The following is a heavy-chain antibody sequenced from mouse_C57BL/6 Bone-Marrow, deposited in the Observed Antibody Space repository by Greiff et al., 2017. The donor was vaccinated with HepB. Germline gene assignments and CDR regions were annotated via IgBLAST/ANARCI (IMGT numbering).Heavy chain of an antibody. D-gene: IGHD2-4*01. CDR1: GYTFTSYW. V-gene: IGHV1-64*01. Sequence: VQLKQPGAELVKPGASVKLSCKASGYTFTSYWMHWVKQRPGQGLEWIGMIHPNSGSTNYNEKFKSKATLTVDKSSSTAYMQLSSLTSEDSAVYYCARLRRNYFDYWGQGTTLTVSS. J-gene: IGHJ2*01. CDR3: ARLRRNYFDY. CDR2: IHPNSGST.